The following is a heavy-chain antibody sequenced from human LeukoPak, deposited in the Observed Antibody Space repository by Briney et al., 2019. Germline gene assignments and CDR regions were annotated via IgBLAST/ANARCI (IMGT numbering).Heavy chain of an antibody. CDR1: GDSISSNTW. CDR2: IFHSGST. J-gene: IGHJ5*02. D-gene: IGHD1-26*01. CDR3: AREADSGSYT. V-gene: IGHV4-4*02. Sequence: SETLSLTCAVSGDSISSNTWWNWVRQPPGKGLEWIGEIFHSGSTNYNPSLKSRVTLSVDKSKNQFSLKLSSVTAADTAVYYCAREADSGSYTWGQGTLVTVSS.